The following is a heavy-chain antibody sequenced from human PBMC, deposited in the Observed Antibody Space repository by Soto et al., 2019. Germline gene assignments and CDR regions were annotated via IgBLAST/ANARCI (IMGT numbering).Heavy chain of an antibody. CDR3: AGDYYGSGSDFDY. D-gene: IGHD3-10*01. CDR1: GYTFSAYY. Sequence: ASVKVSCKASGYTFSAYYLYWVRQAPGQGLEWMGMINPSDGNTIYAQKFQGRATMTRDTSTSTAYMELSSLRSEDTAVYYCAGDYYGSGSDFDYWGQGTLVTVSS. V-gene: IGHV1-46*01. CDR2: INPSDGNT. J-gene: IGHJ4*02.